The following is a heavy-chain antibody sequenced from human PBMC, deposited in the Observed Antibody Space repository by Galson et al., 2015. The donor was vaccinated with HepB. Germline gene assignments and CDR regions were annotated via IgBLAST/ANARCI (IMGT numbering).Heavy chain of an antibody. D-gene: IGHD1-26*01. CDR2: INSDGSST. CDR1: GFSFSTTW. J-gene: IGHJ4*02. Sequence: SLRLSCAASGFSFSTTWIHWVRQGPGKGLVWVSRINSDGSSTIYADSVKGRFTISRDNAKNTVYLQMSSLRAEDTALYYCATDGGRGADLDHWGQGTLVTVSS. CDR3: ATDGGRGADLDH. V-gene: IGHV3-74*01.